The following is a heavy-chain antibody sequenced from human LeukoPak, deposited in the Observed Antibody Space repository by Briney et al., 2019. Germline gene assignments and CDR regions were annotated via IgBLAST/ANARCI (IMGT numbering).Heavy chain of an antibody. V-gene: IGHV5-51*01. CDR1: GYSFTSYW. D-gene: IGHD2-2*01. Sequence: GESLKISCKGSGYSFTSYWIGWVRPMPGKGLEWMGIIYPGDSDTIYSPSFQGQVTISADKSISTAYPQWSSLKASDTAMYYCARRGGSSTSYYYYGMDVWGQGTTVTVSS. J-gene: IGHJ6*02. CDR3: ARRGGSSTSYYYYGMDV. CDR2: IYPGDSDT.